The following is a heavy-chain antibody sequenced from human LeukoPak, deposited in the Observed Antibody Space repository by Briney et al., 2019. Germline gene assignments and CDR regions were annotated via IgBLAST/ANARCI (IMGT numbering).Heavy chain of an antibody. CDR1: GGSFSGYY. J-gene: IGHJ4*02. CDR3: ARGPGIAAAGNFDF. V-gene: IGHV4-34*01. Sequence: SETLSLTCAVYGGSFSGYYWSWIRQPPGKGLEWIGEINHSGSTNYNPSLKSRVTISVDTSKNQFSLKLSSVTAADTAVYYCARGPGIAAAGNFDFWGQGTLVTVSS. CDR2: INHSGST. D-gene: IGHD6-13*01.